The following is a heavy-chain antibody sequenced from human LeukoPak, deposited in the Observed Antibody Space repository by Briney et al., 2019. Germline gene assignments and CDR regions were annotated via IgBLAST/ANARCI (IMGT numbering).Heavy chain of an antibody. CDR2: IFDSGDT. Sequence: SQTLSLTCAVSGGSISSGGYSWSWIRQPPGKGLEWIGYIFDSGDTHYNPSLKSRVTISIDRSQNQLSLKLSSVTAADTAVYYCARGPIAAAARSWDYWGQGVLVTVSS. J-gene: IGHJ4*02. D-gene: IGHD6-13*01. CDR1: GGSISSGGYS. V-gene: IGHV4-30-2*01. CDR3: ARGPIAAAARSWDY.